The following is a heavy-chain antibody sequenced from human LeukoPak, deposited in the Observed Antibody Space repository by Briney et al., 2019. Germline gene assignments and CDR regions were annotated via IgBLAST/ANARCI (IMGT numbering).Heavy chain of an antibody. Sequence: PGGSLRLSCASSGFTFNTYAMTWVRQAPGKGLEWVSGISGSGDSTYYADSVKGRFTISRDNSKNTLYLQMNSLRAEDTAVYYCAKGDYYYDSSGYPFDYWGQGTLVTVSS. D-gene: IGHD3-22*01. V-gene: IGHV3-23*01. CDR1: GFTFNTYA. CDR2: ISGSGDST. CDR3: AKGDYYYDSSGYPFDY. J-gene: IGHJ4*02.